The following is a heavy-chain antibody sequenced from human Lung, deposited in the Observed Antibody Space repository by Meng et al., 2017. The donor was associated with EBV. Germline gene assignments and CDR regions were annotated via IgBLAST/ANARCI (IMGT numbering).Heavy chain of an antibody. V-gene: IGHV1-69*06. Sequence: QLRLVQSGAEVKKPGSSMKVSCKASGGTFNTYTFSWVRQAPGQGLEWMAQFIPIFPTTHYAPKFQDRLTISADTSKATVYMELSSLRSEDTAVYFCASLKDYSSGLTSWGQGTLVTVSS. CDR1: GGTFNTYT. CDR3: ASLKDYSSGLTS. D-gene: IGHD6-19*01. J-gene: IGHJ5*02. CDR2: FIPIFPTT.